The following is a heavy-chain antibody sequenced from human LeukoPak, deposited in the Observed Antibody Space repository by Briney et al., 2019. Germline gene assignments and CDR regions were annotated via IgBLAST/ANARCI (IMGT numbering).Heavy chain of an antibody. Sequence: GASVKVSCKASGYTFTSYGISWVRQAPGQGLEWMGWISAYNGNTNYAQKLQGRVTMTTDTSTSTAYMELRSLRSDDTAVYYCARGLITMVRGVIMNAFDIWGQGTMVTVSS. V-gene: IGHV1-18*01. J-gene: IGHJ3*02. CDR2: ISAYNGNT. D-gene: IGHD3-10*01. CDR3: ARGLITMVRGVIMNAFDI. CDR1: GYTFTSYG.